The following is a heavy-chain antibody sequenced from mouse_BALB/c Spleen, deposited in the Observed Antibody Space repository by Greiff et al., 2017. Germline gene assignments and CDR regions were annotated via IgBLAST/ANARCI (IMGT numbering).Heavy chain of an antibody. D-gene: IGHD1-1*01. CDR1: GYSITSDYA. Sequence: EVQLQQSGPGLVKPSQSLSLTCTVTGYSITSDYAWNWIRQFPGNKLEWMGYISYSGSTSYNPSLKSRISITRDTSKNQFFLQLNSVTTEDTATYYCARGVTTVVATRNYFDYWGQGTTLTVSS. V-gene: IGHV3-2*02. CDR3: ARGVTTVVATRNYFDY. J-gene: IGHJ2*01. CDR2: ISYSGST.